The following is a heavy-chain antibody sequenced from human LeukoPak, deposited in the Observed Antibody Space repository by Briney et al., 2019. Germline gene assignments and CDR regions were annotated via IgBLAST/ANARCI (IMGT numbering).Heavy chain of an antibody. CDR2: IDGDGRQK. Sequence: GRSLRLSCIASGFSFTNYCMVWIRQAPGKGLEWVASIDGDGRQKDYVDSVKDRFTISRDNARNSLFLQLNSLRTEDTALYYCATDMAFSAFDIWGHGTMVIVSS. J-gene: IGHJ3*02. CDR1: GFSFTNYC. V-gene: IGHV3-7*03. CDR3: ATDMAFSAFDI. D-gene: IGHD3-3*02.